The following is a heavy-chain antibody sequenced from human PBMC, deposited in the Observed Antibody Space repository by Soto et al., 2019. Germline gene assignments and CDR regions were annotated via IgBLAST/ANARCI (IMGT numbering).Heavy chain of an antibody. CDR2: IYYSGST. Sequence: SETLSLTCTVSGGSISSSSYYWGWIRQPPGKGLEWIGSIYYSGSTYYNPSLKSRVTISVDTSKNQFSLKLGSVTAADTAVYYCARLVTPFFYSGSYYYFDYWGQGTLVTVSS. D-gene: IGHD1-26*01. CDR3: ARLVTPFFYSGSYYYFDY. V-gene: IGHV4-39*01. CDR1: GGSISSSSYY. J-gene: IGHJ4*02.